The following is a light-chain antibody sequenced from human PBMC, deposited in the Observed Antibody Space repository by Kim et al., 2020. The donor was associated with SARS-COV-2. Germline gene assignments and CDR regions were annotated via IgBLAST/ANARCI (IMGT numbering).Light chain of an antibody. J-gene: IGLJ2*01. CDR2: DTV. CDR3: HSYDRRLNIPV. CDR1: SSNSGAGSD. V-gene: IGLV1-40*03. Sequence: QRVTISCAGSSSNSGAGSDVHWYQVLPGAAPKLLIFDTVHGPSGVPARFSGSKSGASASLAIVGLQAEDEADYYCHSYDRRLNIPVFGGGTQLTVL.